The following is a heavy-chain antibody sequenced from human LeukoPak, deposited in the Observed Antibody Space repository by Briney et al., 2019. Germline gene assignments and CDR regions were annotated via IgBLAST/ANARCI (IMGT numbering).Heavy chain of an antibody. CDR1: GGSLSSYY. Sequence: SETLSLTCTVSGGSLSSYYWSWIRQPAGKGLEWIGRIYTSGSTNYNPSLKSRVTMSVDTSKNQFSLKLSSVTAAYPAVYYYARDIKPSDLRNYGTSFDYWGQGTLVTVSS. CDR3: ARDIKPSDLRNYGTSFDY. V-gene: IGHV4-4*07. J-gene: IGHJ4*02. CDR2: IYTSGST. D-gene: IGHD3-10*01.